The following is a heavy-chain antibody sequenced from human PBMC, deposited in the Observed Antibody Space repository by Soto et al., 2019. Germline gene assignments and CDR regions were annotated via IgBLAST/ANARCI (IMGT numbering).Heavy chain of an antibody. CDR2: IYHSGST. Sequence: QLQLQESGSGLVKPSQTLSLTCAVSGGSISSGGYSWSWIRQPPGKGLEWIGYIYHSGSTYYNPSLKSRVTISVDRSKNQFSLKLSSVTAADTAVYYCVRVFISGSSNWFDPWGQGTLVTVSS. D-gene: IGHD1-26*01. CDR1: GGSISSGGYS. CDR3: VRVFISGSSNWFDP. V-gene: IGHV4-30-2*01. J-gene: IGHJ5*02.